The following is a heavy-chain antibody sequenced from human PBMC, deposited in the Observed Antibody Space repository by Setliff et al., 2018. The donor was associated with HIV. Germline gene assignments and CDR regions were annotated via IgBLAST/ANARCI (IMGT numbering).Heavy chain of an antibody. D-gene: IGHD1-26*01. CDR2: INHSGST. CDR1: GFSLRSRGVG. J-gene: IGHJ4*02. V-gene: IGHV4-30-2*01. CDR3: AGGPGTTSIDY. Sequence: LVNPTQTLTLTCTFSGFSLRSRGVGVGWIRQPPGKGREWIGEINHSGSTNYNMSLWSRVTISLDASRNQFSLELISVTAADTAVYYCAGGPGTTSIDYWAQGTLVTVSS.